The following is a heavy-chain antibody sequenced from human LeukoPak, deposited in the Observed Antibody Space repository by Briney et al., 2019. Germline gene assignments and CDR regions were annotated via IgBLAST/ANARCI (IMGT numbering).Heavy chain of an antibody. D-gene: IGHD3-22*01. CDR3: ARDFGTMIDWFDP. CDR1: GSSISNDY. V-gene: IGHV4-4*07. CDR2: IYSSGST. J-gene: IGHJ5*02. Sequence: SETLSLTCTVSGSSISNDYWSWIRQPAGKRLEWIGHIYSSGSTNYNPSLKSRVTMSVDTSKNQFSLKLSSVTAADTAIYYGARDFGTMIDWFDPWGQGTLVTVSS.